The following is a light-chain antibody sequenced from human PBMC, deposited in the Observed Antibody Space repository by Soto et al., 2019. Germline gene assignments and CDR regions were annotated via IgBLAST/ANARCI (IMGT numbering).Light chain of an antibody. V-gene: IGLV2-14*01. Sequence: QPALTHPVSGSGAAGRSRRIFCTGTSSDVGGYNYVSWYQQHPGKAPKLMIYDVSNRPSGVSNRFSGSKSGNTASLTISGLQAEDEADYYCNSYTSSSTPLNVFGTGTKVTVL. CDR1: SSDVGGYNY. CDR2: DVS. J-gene: IGLJ1*01. CDR3: NSYTSSSTPLNV.